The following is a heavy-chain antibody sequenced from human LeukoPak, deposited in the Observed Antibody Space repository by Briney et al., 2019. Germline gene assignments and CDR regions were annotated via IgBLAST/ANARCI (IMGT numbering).Heavy chain of an antibody. D-gene: IGHD3-3*01. CDR3: AKDRFRPTIFGVGNWFDP. J-gene: IGHJ5*02. CDR1: GFTFSSYA. CDR2: ISGSGGST. Sequence: GSLRLSCAASGFTFSSYAMSWVRQAPGKGLEWVSAISGSGGSTYYADSVKGRFTISRDSSKNTLYLQMNSLRAEDTAVYYCAKDRFRPTIFGVGNWFDPWGQGTLVTVSS. V-gene: IGHV3-23*01.